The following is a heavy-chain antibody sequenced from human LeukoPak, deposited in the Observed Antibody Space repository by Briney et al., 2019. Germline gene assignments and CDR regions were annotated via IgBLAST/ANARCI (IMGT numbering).Heavy chain of an antibody. J-gene: IGHJ4*02. CDR2: TYYRSQQWHS. Sequence: SQTLSLTCAISGDSVSSNGASWNWIRQSPSRGLEWLGRTYYRSQQWHSDYAPSVKGRITLNPDTSKNQFSLQLNSMTPEDTAVYYCGREADFGVVTNWGQGTLVTVSS. V-gene: IGHV6-1*01. CDR1: GDSVSSNGAS. CDR3: GREADFGVVTN. D-gene: IGHD3-3*01.